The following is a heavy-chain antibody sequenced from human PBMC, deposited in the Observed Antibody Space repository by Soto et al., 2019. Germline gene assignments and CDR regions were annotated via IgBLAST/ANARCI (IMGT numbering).Heavy chain of an antibody. CDR1: GFTFSSYW. V-gene: IGHV3-74*01. CDR2: MNSDGSTT. J-gene: IGHJ2*01. CDR3: ARVGRGFWYFDL. Sequence: EVQLVESGGGLVQPGGSLRLSCAASGFTFSSYWMHWVRQAPGKGLVWVSRMNSDGSTTSYADSVKGRFTISRDNAKNTVYLQMNSLTAADTAVYYCARVGRGFWYFDLWGRGTLVTVSS.